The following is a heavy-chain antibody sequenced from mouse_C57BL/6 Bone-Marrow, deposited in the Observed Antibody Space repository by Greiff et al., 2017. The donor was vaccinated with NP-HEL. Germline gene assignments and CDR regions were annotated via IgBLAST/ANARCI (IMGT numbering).Heavy chain of an antibody. V-gene: IGHV5-16*01. D-gene: IGHD1-1*01. CDR1: GFTFSDYY. Sequence: EVKLMESEGGLVQPGSSMKLSCTASGFTFSDYYMAWVRQVPEKGLEWVANINYDGSSTYYLDSLKSRFIISRDNAKNILYLQMSSLKSEDTATYYCAGSTRYYAMDYWGQGTSVTVSS. J-gene: IGHJ4*01. CDR3: AGSTRYYAMDY. CDR2: INYDGSST.